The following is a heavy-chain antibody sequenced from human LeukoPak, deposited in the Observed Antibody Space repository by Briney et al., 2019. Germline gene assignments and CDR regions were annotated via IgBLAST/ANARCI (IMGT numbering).Heavy chain of an antibody. V-gene: IGHV3-7*01. J-gene: IGHJ3*01. D-gene: IGHD1-26*01. Sequence: GGSLRLSWAASGFTFRNFWMTWARQAPGGGREWVATIKGDGSETFHVDSAKGRITISRDNANNSLHLQMNGLRVDDTAVYYCARDRSFYGDAYDVWGQGTMVTVST. CDR3: ARDRSFYGDAYDV. CDR1: GFTFRNFW. CDR2: IKGDGSET.